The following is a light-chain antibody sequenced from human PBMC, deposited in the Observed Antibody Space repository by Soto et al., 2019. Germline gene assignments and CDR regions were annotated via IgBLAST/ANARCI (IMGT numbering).Light chain of an antibody. J-gene: IGLJ2*01. Sequence: QSVLTQPPSVSAAPGQTVTISCSGSRSNIGSNYVTWYQRLPGTAPRLLIHENEKRPSGIPDRFSGSKSGTSATLGIIGLQSGDEADYYCAAWDDSLSAGLFGGGTKLTVL. CDR3: AAWDDSLSAGL. V-gene: IGLV1-51*01. CDR2: ENE. CDR1: RSNIGSNY.